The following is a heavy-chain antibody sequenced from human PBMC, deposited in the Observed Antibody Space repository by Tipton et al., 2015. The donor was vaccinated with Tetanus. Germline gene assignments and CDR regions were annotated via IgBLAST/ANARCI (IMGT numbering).Heavy chain of an antibody. CDR2: VYYDGSA. Sequence: TLSLTCTVSGDSISSSEYYWGWIRQPPGEGLEWIASVYYDGSAYTNPSLKSRIAISIDTSGSQFSLKLNSVTAADTAVYYCARDRDYYGSGSRGMDVWGQGTRVTVSS. J-gene: IGHJ6*02. V-gene: IGHV4-39*07. CDR3: ARDRDYYGSGSRGMDV. CDR1: GDSISSSEYY. D-gene: IGHD3-10*01.